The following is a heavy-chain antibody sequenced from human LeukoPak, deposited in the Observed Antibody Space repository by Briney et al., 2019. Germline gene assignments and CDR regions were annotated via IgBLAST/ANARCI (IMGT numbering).Heavy chain of an antibody. Sequence: GGSLRLSCAASGFTFSNYGMNWVRQGPGKGLDWVSSISSTSAYIYYANSVKGRFTISRDNAKNTLYLQMDSLRAEDTAVYYCAKSYSVTGTFPALDYWGQGTLVTVSS. CDR2: ISSTSAYI. D-gene: IGHD6-19*01. CDR3: AKSYSVTGTFPALDY. CDR1: GFTFSNYG. V-gene: IGHV3-21*01. J-gene: IGHJ4*02.